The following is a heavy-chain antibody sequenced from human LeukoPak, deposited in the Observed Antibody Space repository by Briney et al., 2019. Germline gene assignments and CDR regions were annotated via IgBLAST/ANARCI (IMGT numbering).Heavy chain of an antibody. CDR3: ARASTVTTQLDS. CDR1: GFTFSSYG. V-gene: IGHV3-30*03. J-gene: IGHJ4*02. Sequence: GGSLRLSCAASGFTFSSYGMHWVRQAPGKGLECVAVISYDGSNKYYADSVKGRFTISRDKSKNTLYLQMNSLRADDTAVYYCARASTVTTQLDSWGQGTLVTVSS. D-gene: IGHD4-17*01. CDR2: ISYDGSNK.